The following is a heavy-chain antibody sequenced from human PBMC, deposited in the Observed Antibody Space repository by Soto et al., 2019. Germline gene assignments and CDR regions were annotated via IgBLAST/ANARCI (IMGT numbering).Heavy chain of an antibody. CDR3: AKGQGVGGIYSLDF. V-gene: IGHV3-23*01. D-gene: IGHD1-26*01. J-gene: IGHJ4*02. Sequence: EVQLLESGGGLVQPGGSLRLSCATSGFTFTNYAMTWVRQAPGKGLEWVSTISASGINTYYVDSVEGRFTISRDNSENTVYLQMNSLRAEDRAVYYCAKGQGVGGIYSLDFWGQGTLVTVSS. CDR2: ISASGINT. CDR1: GFTFTNYA.